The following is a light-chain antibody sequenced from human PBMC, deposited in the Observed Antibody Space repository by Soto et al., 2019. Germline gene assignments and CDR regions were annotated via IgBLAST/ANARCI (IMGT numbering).Light chain of an antibody. Sequence: EIILTQSPASLSVSPGERATLSCRASQSVNNNLAWYQQKPGQAPRLLIYGASTRATGIPGRFRGSGSGTEFTLTITSLQSEEFAVYFCQQYNNLPPYTFGQGTKLEIK. CDR2: GAS. CDR3: QQYNNLPPYT. J-gene: IGKJ2*01. CDR1: QSVNNN. V-gene: IGKV3-15*01.